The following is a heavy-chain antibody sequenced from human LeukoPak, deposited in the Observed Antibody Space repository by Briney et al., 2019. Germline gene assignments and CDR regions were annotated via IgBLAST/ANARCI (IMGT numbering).Heavy chain of an antibody. D-gene: IGHD2-2*03. Sequence: SQTLSLTCVISGDSVSSNSAAWNWIRQSPSRGLEWLGRTFYRSKWYNDYAVSVKSRITINPDTSKNQFSLQLNSVTPEDTAVYYCARGTMDSFYYFYGMDVWGQGTTVTVSS. CDR1: GDSVSSNSAA. CDR2: TFYRSKWYN. V-gene: IGHV6-1*01. J-gene: IGHJ6*02. CDR3: ARGTMDSFYYFYGMDV.